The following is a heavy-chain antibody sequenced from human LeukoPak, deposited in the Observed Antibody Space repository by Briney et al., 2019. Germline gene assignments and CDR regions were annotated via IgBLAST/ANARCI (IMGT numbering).Heavy chain of an antibody. D-gene: IGHD2-15*01. Sequence: SETLSLTCTVSGGSISNYYWSWIRQPPGKGPGWIGYIYYSGSTNYNPSLKSRVTISVDTSKNQFSLKLSSVTAADTAVYYCARLGYCSGGSCLNDYWGQGTLVTVS. CDR3: ARLGYCSGGSCLNDY. CDR2: IYYSGST. CDR1: GGSISNYY. J-gene: IGHJ4*02. V-gene: IGHV4-59*01.